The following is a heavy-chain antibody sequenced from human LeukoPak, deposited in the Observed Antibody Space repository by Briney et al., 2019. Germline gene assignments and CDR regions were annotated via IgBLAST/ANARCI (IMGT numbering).Heavy chain of an antibody. Sequence: PGGSLRLSCAASGFTFSNYWVHWVRQAPGKGLVWVSRINRDGSTTKYADSVKGRFTVSRDNAKNTLNLQMSSLRAEDTAVYYCLVTTRSRGFDYWGQGTLVTVSS. CDR2: INRDGSTT. CDR1: GFTFSNYW. CDR3: LVTTRSRGFDY. J-gene: IGHJ4*02. D-gene: IGHD1/OR15-1a*01. V-gene: IGHV3-74*03.